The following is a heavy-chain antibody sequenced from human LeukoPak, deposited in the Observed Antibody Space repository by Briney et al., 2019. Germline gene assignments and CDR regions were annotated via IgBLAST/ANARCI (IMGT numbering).Heavy chain of an antibody. CDR1: GFTFSSYS. CDR2: ITWNSDNI. V-gene: IGHV3-9*03. CDR3: AKGGGGRLIYYYYMDV. D-gene: IGHD3-16*01. Sequence: GGSLRLSCAASGFTFSSYSMNWVRQAPGKGLEWVSGITWNSDNIEYADSVKGRFTISRDNAKNSLYLQMNSLRADDMALYYCAKGGGGRLIYYYYMDVWGKGTTVTVSS. J-gene: IGHJ6*03.